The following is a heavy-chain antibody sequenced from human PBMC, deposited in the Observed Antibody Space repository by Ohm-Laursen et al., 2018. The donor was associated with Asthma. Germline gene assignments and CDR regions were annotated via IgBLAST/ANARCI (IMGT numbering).Heavy chain of an antibody. CDR3: ARDERFLEWLPSLDY. CDR2: INPSGGST. V-gene: IGHV1-46*01. CDR1: GYTFTGYY. D-gene: IGHD3-3*01. J-gene: IGHJ4*02. Sequence: GASVKVSCKASGYTFTGYYMHWVRQAPGQGLEWMGIINPSGGSTSYAQKFQGRVTMTRDTSTSTVYMELSSLRSEDTAVYYCARDERFLEWLPSLDYWGQGTLVTVSS.